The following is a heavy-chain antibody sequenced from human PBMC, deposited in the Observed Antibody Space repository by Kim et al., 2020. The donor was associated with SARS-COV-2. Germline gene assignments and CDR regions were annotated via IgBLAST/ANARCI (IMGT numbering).Heavy chain of an antibody. CDR3: ASLLFAYYDILTGYRSYYYGMDV. V-gene: IGHV3-21*01. J-gene: IGHJ6*02. CDR2: ISSSSSYI. Sequence: GGSLRLSCAASGFTFSSYSMNWVRQAPGKGLEWVSSISSSSSYIYYADSVKGRFTISRDNAKNSLYLQMNSLRAEDTAVYYCASLLFAYYDILTGYRSYYYGMDVWGQGTTVTVSS. CDR1: GFTFSSYS. D-gene: IGHD3-9*01.